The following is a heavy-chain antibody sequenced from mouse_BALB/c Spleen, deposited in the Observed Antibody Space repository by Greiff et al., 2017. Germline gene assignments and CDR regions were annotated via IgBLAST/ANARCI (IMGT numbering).Heavy chain of an antibody. J-gene: IGHJ3*01. CDR2: IWGDGST. CDR3: ARDLYYGNYIAWFAY. D-gene: IGHD2-1*01. V-gene: IGHV2-6-7*01. CDR1: GFSLTGYG. Sequence: VQGEESGPGLVAPSQSLSITCTVSGFSLTGYGVNWVRQPPGKGLEWLGMIWGDGSTDYNSALKSRLSISKDNSKSQVFLKMNSLQTDDTARYYCARDLYYGNYIAWFAYWGQGTLVTVSA.